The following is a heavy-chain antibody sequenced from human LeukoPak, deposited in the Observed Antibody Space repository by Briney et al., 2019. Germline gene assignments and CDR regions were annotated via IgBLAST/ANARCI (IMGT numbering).Heavy chain of an antibody. CDR3: ARSSSSWINYFDY. J-gene: IGHJ4*02. CDR1: GYTVTSCA. CDR2: INAGNGNT. D-gene: IGHD6-13*01. V-gene: IGHV1-3*01. Sequence: ASVKVSCKASGYTVTSCAMHWVRQAPGQRLEWMGWINAGNGNTKYSQKFQGRVTITRDTSASTAYMELSSLRSEDTAVYYCARSSSSWINYFDYWGEGTLATVSS.